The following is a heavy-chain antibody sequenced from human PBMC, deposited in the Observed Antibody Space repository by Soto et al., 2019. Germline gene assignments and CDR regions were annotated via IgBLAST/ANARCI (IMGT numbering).Heavy chain of an antibody. V-gene: IGHV4-31*03. CDR3: ARGVEAIAAVRDGMDV. Sequence: QVQLQESGPGLVKPSQTLSLTCTVSGGSISSGGYYWSWIRQHPGKRLEWIGYIYYSGSTYYNPSLKSRVSISVDTSKNQFSLELRSVAAADTAVYYCARGVEAIAAVRDGMDVWGQGTTVTVSS. CDR1: GGSISSGGYY. D-gene: IGHD2-21*01. J-gene: IGHJ6*02. CDR2: IYYSGST.